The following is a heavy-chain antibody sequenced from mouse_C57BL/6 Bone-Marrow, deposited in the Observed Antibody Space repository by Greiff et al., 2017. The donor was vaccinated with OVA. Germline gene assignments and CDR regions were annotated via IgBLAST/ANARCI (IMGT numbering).Heavy chain of an antibody. CDR3: AREPYYGSSHWYFDV. V-gene: IGHV14-2*01. CDR1: GFNIKDYY. CDR2: IDPEDGDT. J-gene: IGHJ1*03. Sequence: VQLQQSGAELVKPGASVKLSCTASGFNIKDYYMHWVKQRTEQGLEWIGRIDPEDGDTKYAPTFQGKATITADTSSNTAYLQLSSLTSEDTAVYYCAREPYYGSSHWYFDVWGTGTTVTVSS. D-gene: IGHD1-1*01.